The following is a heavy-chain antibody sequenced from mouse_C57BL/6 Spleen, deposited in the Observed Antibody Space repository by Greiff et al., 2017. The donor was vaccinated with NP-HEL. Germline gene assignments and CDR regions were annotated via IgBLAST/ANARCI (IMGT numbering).Heavy chain of an antibody. Sequence: VQLQQSGPELVKPGASVKISCKASGYAFSSSWMNWVKQRPGKGLEWIGRIYPGDGDTNYNGKFKGKATLTADKSSSTAYMQLSSLTSEDSAVYCGAREGGSSGSVAYWGQGTLVTVSA. CDR1: GYAFSSSW. V-gene: IGHV1-82*01. CDR3: AREGGSSGSVAY. D-gene: IGHD3-2*02. CDR2: IYPGDGDT. J-gene: IGHJ3*01.